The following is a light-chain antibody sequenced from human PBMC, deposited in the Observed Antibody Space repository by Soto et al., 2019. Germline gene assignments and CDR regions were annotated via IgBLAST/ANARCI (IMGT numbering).Light chain of an antibody. CDR3: QQYNKWPLT. CDR2: GAS. J-gene: IGKJ4*01. CDR1: QSVSSN. Sequence: IVMTQSPATLSVSPGEGATLSCRASQSVSSNLAWYQQKPGQAPRLLIYGASTRATGIPASFSGSGSGTDFTLTVSSLQSEDFAVYYCQQYNKWPLTFGGGTKVEIK. V-gene: IGKV3-15*01.